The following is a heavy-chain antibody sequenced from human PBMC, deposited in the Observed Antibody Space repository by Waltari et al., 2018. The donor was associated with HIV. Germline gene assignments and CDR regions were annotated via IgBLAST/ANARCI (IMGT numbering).Heavy chain of an antibody. Sequence: VQLVASGGGVVRPGGSLSRSCVASGFHFEAYGMHWVRQAPGKGLEWVSGINWNGGSTGYADSVKGRFSISRDNAKHSLYLQMNSLSAEDTALYYCARDYGSGSYYNYWGQGTLVTVSS. V-gene: IGHV3-20*04. CDR2: INWNGGST. CDR1: GFHFEAYG. D-gene: IGHD3-10*01. J-gene: IGHJ4*02. CDR3: ARDYGSGSYYNY.